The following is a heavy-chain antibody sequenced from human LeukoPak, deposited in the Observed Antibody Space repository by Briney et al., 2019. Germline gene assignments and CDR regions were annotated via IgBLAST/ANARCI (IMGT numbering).Heavy chain of an antibody. CDR2: INHSGST. D-gene: IGHD5-18*01. Sequence: SETLSLTCAVYGGSFSGYYWSWIRRPPGKGLEWLGEINHSGSTNFNPCLKSRVTISVDTSKNQFSLKLSSVTAADTAVYYCARVGDTAMANWFDPWGQGTLVTVSS. V-gene: IGHV4-34*01. CDR3: ARVGDTAMANWFDP. CDR1: GGSFSGYY. J-gene: IGHJ5*02.